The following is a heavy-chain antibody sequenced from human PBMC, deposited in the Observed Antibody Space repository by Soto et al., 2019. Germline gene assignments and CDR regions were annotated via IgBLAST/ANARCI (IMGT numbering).Heavy chain of an antibody. J-gene: IGHJ4*02. CDR1: GYTFTSYY. CDR2: INPSGGST. CDR3: ARDVGVGVLDY. Sequence: QVQLVQSGAEVKKPGASVKVSCKASGYTFTSYYMHWVRQAPGQGLEWMGIINPSGGSTSYAQKFQGRVTMTRDTSTSTVYMELSRLRSEDPPVYYCARDVGVGVLDYWGQGTLVTDSS. D-gene: IGHD3-10*01. V-gene: IGHV1-46*01.